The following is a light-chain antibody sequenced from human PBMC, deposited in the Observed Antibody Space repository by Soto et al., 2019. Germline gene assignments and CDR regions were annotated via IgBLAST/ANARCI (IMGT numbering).Light chain of an antibody. CDR3: SSYAGSNNYV. Sequence: QSVLTQPPSVSGSPGQSVTISCTGTSSDVGSYNRVSWYQQPPGTAPKLMIYEVSKRPSGVPDRFSGSKSGNTASPTVSGLQAEDEADYYCSSYAGSNNYVFGTGTKVTVL. CDR1: SSDVGSYNR. V-gene: IGLV2-8*01. CDR2: EVS. J-gene: IGLJ1*01.